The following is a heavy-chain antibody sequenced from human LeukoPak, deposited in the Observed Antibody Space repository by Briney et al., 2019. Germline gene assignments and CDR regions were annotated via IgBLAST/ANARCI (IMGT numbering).Heavy chain of an antibody. CDR2: IYSSGST. V-gene: IGHV4-4*07. CDR1: GGSISSYH. Sequence: SETLSLTCTVSGGSISSYHWSWIRQPAGKGLEWIGRIYSSGSTNYNPSLKSRVTMSADTSKNQFSLKLSSVTAADTAVYYCARGAASSAFDIWGQGTMVTVSS. CDR3: ARGAASSAFDI. J-gene: IGHJ3*02. D-gene: IGHD3-16*01.